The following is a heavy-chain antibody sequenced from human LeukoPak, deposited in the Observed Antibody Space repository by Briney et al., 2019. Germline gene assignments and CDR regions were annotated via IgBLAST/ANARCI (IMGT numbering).Heavy chain of an antibody. D-gene: IGHD2-15*01. CDR3: AKGQLRYCRDGSCYAPDDY. CDR2: ISYDGSNK. V-gene: IGHV3-30*18. J-gene: IGHJ4*02. CDR1: GFTFSSYG. Sequence: GGSLRLSCAASGFTFSSYGMHWVRQAPGKGLEWVAVISYDGSNKYYADSVKGRFTISRDNSKNTLYLQMNSLRAEDTAVYYCAKGQLRYCRDGSCYAPDDYWGQGTLVTVSS.